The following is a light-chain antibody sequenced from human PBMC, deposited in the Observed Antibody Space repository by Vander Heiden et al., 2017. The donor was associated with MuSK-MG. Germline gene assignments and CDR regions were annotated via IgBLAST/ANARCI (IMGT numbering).Light chain of an antibody. CDR1: QGISNY. CDR2: AAS. Sequence: DIQMTRSPSSLSASVGDRVTITCLASQGISNYLAWYQQKPGKVPKLLIYAASTLQSGVPSRFSGSGSGTDFTLTISSLQPEDVATYYCQKDNSAPITFGGGTKVEIK. CDR3: QKDNSAPIT. J-gene: IGKJ4*01. V-gene: IGKV1-27*01.